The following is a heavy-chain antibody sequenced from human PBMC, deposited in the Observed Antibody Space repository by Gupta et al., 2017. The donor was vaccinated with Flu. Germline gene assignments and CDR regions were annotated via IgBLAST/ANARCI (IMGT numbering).Heavy chain of an antibody. CDR1: GFTFSSYA. J-gene: IGHJ4*02. CDR2: ISGSGGST. D-gene: IGHD3-22*01. CDR3: AKDLPITMIVVVAPY. Sequence: EVQLLESGGGLVQPGGSLRLSCAASGFTFSSYAISLVRQAPGKGLEWVSAISGSGGSTYYADSVKGRFTISRDNSKNTPYLQMNSLRAEDTAVYYCAKDLPITMIVVVAPYWGQGTLVTVSS. V-gene: IGHV3-23*01.